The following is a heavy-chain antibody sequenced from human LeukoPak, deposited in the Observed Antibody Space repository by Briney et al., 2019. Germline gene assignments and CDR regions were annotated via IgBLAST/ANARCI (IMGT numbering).Heavy chain of an antibody. V-gene: IGHV4-39*07. D-gene: IGHD1-26*01. CDR2: IYYSGST. J-gene: IGHJ4*02. Sequence: SETLSLTCTVSGGSISSSSYYWGWIRQPPGKGLEWIGSIYYSGSTYYNPSLKSRVTISVDTSKNQFSLELSSVTAADTAVYYCARETSGSYYSYFDYWGQGTLVTVSS. CDR3: ARETSGSYYSYFDY. CDR1: GGSISSSSYY.